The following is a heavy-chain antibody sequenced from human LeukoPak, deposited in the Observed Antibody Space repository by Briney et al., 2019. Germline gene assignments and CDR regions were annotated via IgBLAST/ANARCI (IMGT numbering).Heavy chain of an antibody. CDR1: GFTFSSYA. CDR3: AKTPQQWLVPFDY. D-gene: IGHD6-19*01. CDR2: ISGSGGST. Sequence: PGGSLRLSCAASGFTFSSYAMSWVRQAPGKGLEWVSAISGSGGSTYYADSVEGRFTISRDNSKNTLYLQMNSLRAEDTAVYYCAKTPQQWLVPFDYWGQGTLVTVSS. V-gene: IGHV3-23*01. J-gene: IGHJ4*02.